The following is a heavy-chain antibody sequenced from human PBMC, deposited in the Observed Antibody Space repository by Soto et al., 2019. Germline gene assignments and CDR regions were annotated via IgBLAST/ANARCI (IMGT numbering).Heavy chain of an antibody. V-gene: IGHV6-1*01. CDR1: GASVSSNSAA. CDR2: TYCRSKWYS. CDR3: ARQSRGGMDV. Sequence: SHTLSLTCAIAGASVSSNSAAWNWIRQSPSRGLEWLGRTYCRSKWYSEYAVSVKSRIIINPDTSKNQFSLQLNSVTPEDTAVYICARQSRGGMDVWGQGTTVTVSS. J-gene: IGHJ6*02.